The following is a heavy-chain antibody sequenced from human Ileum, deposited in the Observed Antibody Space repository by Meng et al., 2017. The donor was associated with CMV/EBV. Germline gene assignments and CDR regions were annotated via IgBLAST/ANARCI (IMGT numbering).Heavy chain of an antibody. Sequence: SCAISGDSVSSNSAAWNWIRQSPSRGLEWLGRTYYRSKWYNDYAVSVKSRITINPDTSKNQFSLQLNSVTPEDTAVYYCARGWANGGWYYFDYWGQGTLVTVSS. CDR2: TYYRSKWYN. V-gene: IGHV6-1*01. J-gene: IGHJ4*02. CDR3: ARGWANGGWYYFDY. D-gene: IGHD6-19*01. CDR1: GDSVSSNSAA.